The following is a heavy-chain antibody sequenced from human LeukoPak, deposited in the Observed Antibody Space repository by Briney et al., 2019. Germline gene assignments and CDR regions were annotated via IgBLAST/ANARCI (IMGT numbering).Heavy chain of an antibody. CDR3: ARTSWGGMDV. CDR1: GGSISSYH. Sequence: SETLSLTCTVSGGSISSYHWRWIRQPPRKGLEWIGYIYYSGSTNYNPSLKCLVTISVDTSKNQFSLKLSAVTAADTAVYYCARTSWGGMDVWGQGTTVTVSS. V-gene: IGHV4-59*08. CDR2: IYYSGST. J-gene: IGHJ6*02. D-gene: IGHD3-16*01.